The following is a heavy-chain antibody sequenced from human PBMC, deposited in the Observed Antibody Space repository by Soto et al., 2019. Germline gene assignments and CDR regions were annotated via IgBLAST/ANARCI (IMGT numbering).Heavy chain of an antibody. Sequence: QVQLVESGGGLVKPGGCLRLSCAVSGFPFSNCYMSWIRQAPGKGLEWISYISASGSVIYYADSVKGRFTISRDNAKNALYLQMNSLRAEDTAVYYCASDSDSGWSLASWGQGTLVTVSS. CDR1: GFPFSNCY. V-gene: IGHV3-11*01. CDR3: ASDSDSGWSLAS. D-gene: IGHD6-19*01. CDR2: ISASGSVI. J-gene: IGHJ4*02.